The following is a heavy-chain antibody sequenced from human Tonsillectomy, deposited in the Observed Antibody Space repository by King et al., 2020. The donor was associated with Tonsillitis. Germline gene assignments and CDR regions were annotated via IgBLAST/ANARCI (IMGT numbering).Heavy chain of an antibody. D-gene: IGHD4-17*01. CDR2: IDPNNGGT. V-gene: IGHV1-2*02. CDR1: GYTFTGYY. Sequence: VQLVQSGAEVKKPGASVKVSCKASGYTFTGYYKHWVRQAPGQGLEWMGWIDPNNGGTNSAQKFQGRVTMTRDTSISTAYMELNRLRSDDTAVYYCARLVGDYGDEKEFDYWGQGTLVTVSS. CDR3: ARLVGDYGDEKEFDY. J-gene: IGHJ4*02.